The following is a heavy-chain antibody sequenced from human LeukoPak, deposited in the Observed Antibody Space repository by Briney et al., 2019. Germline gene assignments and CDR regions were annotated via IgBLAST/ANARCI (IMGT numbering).Heavy chain of an antibody. CDR1: GFTFSTYS. Sequence: GGSLRLSCAASGFTFSTYSMNWVRQAPGKGLEWVSSISSSSSYIYFADSVKGRFTISRDNAKNSLYLQMNSLRAEDTAVYYCARDPSMRQYKLLSPYYFEYWGQRTLVTASS. CDR2: ISSSSSYI. V-gene: IGHV3-21*01. J-gene: IGHJ4*02. D-gene: IGHD2-2*01. CDR3: ARDPSMRQYKLLSPYYFEY.